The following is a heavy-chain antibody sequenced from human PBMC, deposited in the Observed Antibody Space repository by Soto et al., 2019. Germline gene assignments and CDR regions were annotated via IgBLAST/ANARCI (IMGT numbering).Heavy chain of an antibody. CDR2: ISGSGGST. CDR1: GFTFSSYA. D-gene: IGHD3-9*01. CDR3: ARGRSTYYDILTGYYYYYYYYMDV. Sequence: PGGSLRLSCAASGFTFSSYAMSWVRQAPGKGLEWVSAISGSGGSTYYADSVKGRFTISRDNSKNTLYLQMNSLRAEDTAVYYCARGRSTYYDILTGYYYYYYYYMDVWGKGTTVTVSS. J-gene: IGHJ6*03. V-gene: IGHV3-23*01.